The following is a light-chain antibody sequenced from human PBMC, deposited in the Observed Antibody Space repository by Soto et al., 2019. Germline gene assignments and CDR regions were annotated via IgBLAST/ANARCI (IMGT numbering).Light chain of an antibody. V-gene: IGLV1-47*01. J-gene: IGLJ1*01. CDR1: ISNIATNY. Sequence: VLTQPPSVSGTPGQRVTISCSGGISNIATNYVHWFQQLPGTAPKVLSNRDNQRPSGVPDRFSGSKSGTSASLAISGLRSEDEAEYYCAAWDDTVRSYVFGSGTKVTVL. CDR2: RDN. CDR3: AAWDDTVRSYV.